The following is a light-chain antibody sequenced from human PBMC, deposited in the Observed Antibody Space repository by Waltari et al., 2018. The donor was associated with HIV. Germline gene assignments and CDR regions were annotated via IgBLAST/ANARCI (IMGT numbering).Light chain of an antibody. V-gene: IGLV2-14*03. J-gene: IGLJ2*01. Sequence: QSALTHPASVSGSPGQSLTISCTGTSSDIGGYNYVSLYQQHPGKAPKLMIFDASNRPSGISNRFSGSKSGNTASLTISGLQADDEAHYFCSSFSITSTLVVFGGGTKLTVL. CDR3: SSFSITSTLVV. CDR2: DAS. CDR1: SSDIGGYNY.